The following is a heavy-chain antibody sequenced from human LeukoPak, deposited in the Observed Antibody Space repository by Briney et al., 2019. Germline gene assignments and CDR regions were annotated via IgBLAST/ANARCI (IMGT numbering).Heavy chain of an antibody. CDR2: IYHSGST. V-gene: IGHV4-59*12. J-gene: IGHJ4*02. Sequence: SETLSLTCTVSGGSISSYYWSWIRQPPGKGLEWIGEIYHSGSTNYNPSLKSRVTISVDKSKNQFSLKLSSVTAADTAVYYCARRADYVWGSYRESPDYWGQGTLVTVSS. D-gene: IGHD3-16*02. CDR3: ARRADYVWGSYRESPDY. CDR1: GGSISSYY.